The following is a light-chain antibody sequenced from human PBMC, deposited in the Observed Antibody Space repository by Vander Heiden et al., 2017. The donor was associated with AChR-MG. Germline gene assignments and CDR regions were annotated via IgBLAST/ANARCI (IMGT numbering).Light chain of an antibody. V-gene: IGLV2-14*03. CDR1: SSYVGGYDF. Sequence: QSALTQPASVSGSPGQSITISCTGASSYVGGYDFVSWYQQHPGKAPNLIIHDVTERPSGVSNRFSGSKSGNTASLTISGLQTEDEADYYCSSYTSSTTLAVFGGGTKLTVL. CDR2: DVT. CDR3: SSYTSSTTLAV. J-gene: IGLJ3*02.